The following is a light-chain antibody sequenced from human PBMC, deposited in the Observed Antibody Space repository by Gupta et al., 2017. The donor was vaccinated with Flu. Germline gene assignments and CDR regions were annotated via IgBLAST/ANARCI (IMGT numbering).Light chain of an antibody. CDR2: RNN. V-gene: IGLV1-47*01. CDR3: AAWDDSLSGWV. CDR1: SSNIGSNY. Sequence: QSALTQPPSASGTPGQRVTISCSGSSSNIGSNYVYWYQQLPGTAPNLLIYRNNQRPSGVPDRFSGSKSGTSASLAISGLRSEDEADYYCAAWDDSLSGWVFGGGTKLTVL. J-gene: IGLJ3*02.